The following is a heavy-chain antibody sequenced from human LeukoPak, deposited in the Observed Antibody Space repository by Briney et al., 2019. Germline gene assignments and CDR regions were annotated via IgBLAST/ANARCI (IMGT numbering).Heavy chain of an antibody. CDR1: GFTIRSSW. Sequence: GGSLRLSCAVSGFTIRSSWMSWVRQTPGKGLEWVANINEDGSGTYYVDSVKGRFTVSRDNAKNSLYLQMSSLRAEDTAVYYCAKGDDDYGDYYFDYWGQGTLVTVSS. CDR2: INEDGSGT. D-gene: IGHD4-17*01. CDR3: AKGDDDYGDYYFDY. V-gene: IGHV3-7*03. J-gene: IGHJ4*02.